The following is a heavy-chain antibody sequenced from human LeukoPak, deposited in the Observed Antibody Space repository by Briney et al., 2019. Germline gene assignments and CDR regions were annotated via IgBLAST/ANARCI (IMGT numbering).Heavy chain of an antibody. Sequence: SETLSLTCAVYGGSXXGYYWSWIRQPXXXXLXWIGEXXXSGSTNYNPSLKSRVTISVDTSKNQFSLKLSSVTAADTAVYFRAREPCSSTSYYTSDAIDNWGQGTLVTVSS. V-gene: IGHV4-34*01. D-gene: IGHD2-2*02. J-gene: IGHJ4*02. CDR1: GGSXXGYY. CDR3: AREPCSSTSYYTSDAIDN. CDR2: XXXSGST.